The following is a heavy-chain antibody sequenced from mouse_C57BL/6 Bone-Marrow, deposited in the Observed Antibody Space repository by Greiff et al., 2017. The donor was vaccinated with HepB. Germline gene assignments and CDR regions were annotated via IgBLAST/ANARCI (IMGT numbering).Heavy chain of an antibody. Sequence: EVKVVESGGDLVKPGGSLKLSCAASGFTFSSYGMSWVRQTPDKRLEWVATISSGGSYTYYPDSVKGRFTISRDNAKNTLYLQMSSLKSEDTAMYYCARQYYYGSSIYYAMDYWGQGTSVTVSS. V-gene: IGHV5-6*01. CDR3: ARQYYYGSSIYYAMDY. D-gene: IGHD1-1*01. CDR1: GFTFSSYG. J-gene: IGHJ4*01. CDR2: ISSGGSYT.